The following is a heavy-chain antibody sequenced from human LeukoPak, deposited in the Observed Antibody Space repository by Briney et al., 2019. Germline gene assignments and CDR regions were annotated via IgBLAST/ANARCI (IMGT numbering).Heavy chain of an antibody. CDR1: GFTFSSYA. V-gene: IGHV3-23*01. D-gene: IGHD5-18*01. Sequence: PGGSLRLSCAASGFTFSSYAMSWVRQAPGKGLEWVSAISGSGGSTYYADSVKGRFTISRDNSKNTLHLQMNSLRAEDTAVYYCATDYSYGYDYWGQGTLVTVSS. J-gene: IGHJ4*02. CDR3: ATDYSYGYDY. CDR2: ISGSGGST.